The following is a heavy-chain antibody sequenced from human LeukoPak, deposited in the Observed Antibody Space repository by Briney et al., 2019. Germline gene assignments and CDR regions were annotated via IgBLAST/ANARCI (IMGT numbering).Heavy chain of an antibody. Sequence: SETLSLTCTVSGGSISSSSYYWGWIRQPPGKGLEWIGSIYYSGSTYYNPSLKSRVTISVDTSKNQFSLKLSSVTAADTAVYYCARQSMGSSRNWFDPWGQGTLVTVSS. D-gene: IGHD6-13*01. CDR2: IYYSGST. V-gene: IGHV4-39*01. J-gene: IGHJ5*02. CDR3: ARQSMGSSRNWFDP. CDR1: GGSISSSSYY.